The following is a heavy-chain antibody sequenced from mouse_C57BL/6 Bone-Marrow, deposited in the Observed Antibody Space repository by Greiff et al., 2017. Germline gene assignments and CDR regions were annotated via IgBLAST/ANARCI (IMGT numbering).Heavy chain of an antibody. Sequence: EVQLQQSGPELVKPGASVKMSCKASGYTFTDYNMHWVKQSHGKSLEWIGYINPNNGGTSYNQKFKGKATLTVNKSSSTAYMELRSLTSEDSAVYYCAREYYGNYGGAYAMDYWGQGTSVTVSS. CDR3: AREYYGNYGGAYAMDY. J-gene: IGHJ4*01. D-gene: IGHD2-1*01. V-gene: IGHV1-22*01. CDR2: INPNNGGT. CDR1: GYTFTDYN.